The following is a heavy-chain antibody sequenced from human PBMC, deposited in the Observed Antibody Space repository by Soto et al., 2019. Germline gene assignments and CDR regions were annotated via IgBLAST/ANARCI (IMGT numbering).Heavy chain of an antibody. Sequence: SETLSLTCTVSGGSISSGDYYWSWIRQPPGKGLEWIGYIYYSGSTYYNPSLKSRVTISVDTSKHQFSLKLSSVTAADTAVYYRARGASGRGYSYVYDSNVRAWGQGTLATAAS. D-gene: IGHD5-18*01. CDR1: GGSISSGDYY. V-gene: IGHV4-30-4*01. CDR2: IYYSGST. CDR3: ARGASGRGYSYVYDSNVRA. J-gene: IGHJ5*02.